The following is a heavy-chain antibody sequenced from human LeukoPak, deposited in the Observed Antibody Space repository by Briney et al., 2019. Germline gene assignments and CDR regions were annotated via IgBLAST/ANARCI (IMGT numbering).Heavy chain of an antibody. CDR3: ARGGGIVVVPAAIVSLQYNWFDP. V-gene: IGHV1-69*04. CDR2: IIPIFGIA. D-gene: IGHD2-2*01. CDR1: GGTLSSYA. Sequence: ASVKVSCKASGGTLSSYAISWVRQAPGQGLEWMGRIIPIFGIANYAQKFQGRVTITAHKSTSTAYMGLSSLRSEDTAVYYCARGGGIVVVPAAIVSLQYNWFDPWGQGTLVTVSS. J-gene: IGHJ5*02.